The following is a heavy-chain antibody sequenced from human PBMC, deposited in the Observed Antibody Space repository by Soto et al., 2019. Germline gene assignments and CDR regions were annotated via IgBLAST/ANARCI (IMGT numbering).Heavy chain of an antibody. V-gene: IGHV4-34*01. CDR1: GGSFSGYY. Sequence: TSETLSLTCAVYGGSFSGYYWSWIRQPPGKGLEWIGEINHSGSTNYNPSLKSRVTISVDTSKNQFSLKLSSVTAADTAVYYCARGAGVTIFGVVIRYYYGMDVWGQGTTVT. CDR3: ARGAGVTIFGVVIRYYYGMDV. J-gene: IGHJ6*02. CDR2: INHSGST. D-gene: IGHD3-3*01.